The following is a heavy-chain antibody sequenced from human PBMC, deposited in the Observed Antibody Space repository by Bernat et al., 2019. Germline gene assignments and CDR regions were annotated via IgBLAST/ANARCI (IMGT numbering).Heavy chain of an antibody. CDR2: MNPNSGNT. Sequence: QVQLVQSGAEVKKPGASVKVSCKASGYTFTSYDINWVRQATGQGLEWMGWMNPNSGNTGYAQKFLGRVTMTRNTSISTAYMELSSLRSEDTAVYYCARGGASIQLWLRARAFDYWVQGTLVTVSS. J-gene: IGHJ4*02. D-gene: IGHD5-18*01. CDR3: ARGGASIQLWLRARAFDY. V-gene: IGHV1-8*01. CDR1: GYTFTSYD.